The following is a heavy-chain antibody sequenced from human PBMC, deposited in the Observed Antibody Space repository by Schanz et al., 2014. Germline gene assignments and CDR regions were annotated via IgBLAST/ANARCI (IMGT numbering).Heavy chain of an antibody. CDR2: IKQDESER. V-gene: IGHV3-7*01. Sequence: EVQLVESGGGLVQPGGSLRLSCAASGFTFSTYWMSWVRQAPGKGLEWVANIKQDESERSYVDSVKGRFTISRDNAKNSLYLQMNSLRAEDTAVYYCPTETLDYWGQGTLVTVSS. CDR1: GFTFSTYW. J-gene: IGHJ4*02. CDR3: PTETLDY.